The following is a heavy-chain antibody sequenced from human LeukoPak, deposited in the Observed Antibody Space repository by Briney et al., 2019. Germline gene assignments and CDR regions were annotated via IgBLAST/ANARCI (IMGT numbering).Heavy chain of an antibody. V-gene: IGHV3-74*01. CDR3: ARDLEAAGLDY. CDR1: GFTFSSYW. CDR2: INSDGSST. Sequence: GGSLRLSCAASGFTFSSYWMHWVRQAPGKGLVWVSLINSDGSSTSCADSVKGRFTISRDNAKNTLYLQMNSLRAEDTAVYYCARDLEAAGLDYWGQGTLVTVSS. J-gene: IGHJ4*02. D-gene: IGHD6-13*01.